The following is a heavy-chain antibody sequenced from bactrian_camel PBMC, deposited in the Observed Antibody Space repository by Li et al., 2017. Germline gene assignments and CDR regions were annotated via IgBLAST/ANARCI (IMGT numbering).Heavy chain of an antibody. J-gene: IGHJ6*01. CDR3: VRPGENGGTFGY. V-gene: IGHV3S1*01. Sequence: HVQLVESGGGLVQPGGSLRLSCSAGGSTSMYWWMGWVRQTPGKGLEWVSGINSGGGYTLYEDSVKGRFTISADNAKNTLFLQMNSLKPEDTAVYYCVRPGENGGTFGYWGQGTQVTVS. CDR1: GSTSMYWW. D-gene: IGHD6*01. CDR2: INSGGGYT.